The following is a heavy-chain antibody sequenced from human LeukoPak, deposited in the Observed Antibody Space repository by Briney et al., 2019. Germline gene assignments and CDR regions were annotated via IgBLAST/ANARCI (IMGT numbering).Heavy chain of an antibody. J-gene: IGHJ4*02. CDR1: GFAFSSYA. CDR2: IPYDGRNK. V-gene: IGHV3-30-3*01. D-gene: IGHD2/OR15-2a*01. CDR3: ARDLSEKYSIDH. Sequence: GGSLRLSSAASGFAFSSYAIHWVRQAPGKGLEWVSFIPYDGRNKYYADSVKGRLTISRDNSKNTLSLQMNSLRAEDTAIYYCARDLSEKYSIDHWGQGTLVTVSS.